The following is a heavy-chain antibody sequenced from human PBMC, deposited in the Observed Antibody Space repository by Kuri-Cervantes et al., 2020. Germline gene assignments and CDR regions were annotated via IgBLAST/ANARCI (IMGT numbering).Heavy chain of an antibody. CDR1: GFTFGDYA. J-gene: IGHJ1*01. D-gene: IGHD5-24*01. V-gene: IGHV3-15*01. Sequence: GGSLRLSCTASGFTFGDYAMSWVRQAPGKGLEWVGRIKSKSDGGTTDYAAPVKGRFTISRDDSKNTLYPQMNSLKTDDTAVYYCITDVENPPWLQLLSRYWGQGTLVTVSS. CDR3: ITDVENPPWLQLLSRY. CDR2: IKSKSDGGTT.